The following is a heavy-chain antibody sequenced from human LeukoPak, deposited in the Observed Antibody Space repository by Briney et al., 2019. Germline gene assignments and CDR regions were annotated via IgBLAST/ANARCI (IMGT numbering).Heavy chain of an antibody. D-gene: IGHD3-9*01. V-gene: IGHV3-23*01. CDR1: GFTFNNYA. CDR2: ILGSGRSA. Sequence: TGGSLRLSCAASGFTFNNYAMSWVRQAPGKGLEWVSAILGSGRSAYYADSVKGRFIISRDNSKNSLFLQMNSLRVEDTALYYCSKWGDYDVLTGYYDSDFWGQGTLVTVSA. CDR3: SKWGDYDVLTGYYDSDF. J-gene: IGHJ4*02.